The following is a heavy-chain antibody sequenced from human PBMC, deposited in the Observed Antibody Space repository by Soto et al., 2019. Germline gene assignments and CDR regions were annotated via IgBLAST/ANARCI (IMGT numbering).Heavy chain of an antibody. CDR3: ARDRSRGIQLWLRGWGDYFDY. CDR1: GFTFSSYE. J-gene: IGHJ4*02. Sequence: GGSLRLSCAASGFTFSSYEMNWVRQAPGKGLEWVSYISSSGSTIYYADSVKGRFTISRDNAKNSLYLQMNSLRDEDTAVYYCARDRSRGIQLWLRGWGDYFDYWGQGTLVTVSS. D-gene: IGHD5-18*01. V-gene: IGHV3-48*03. CDR2: ISSSGSTI.